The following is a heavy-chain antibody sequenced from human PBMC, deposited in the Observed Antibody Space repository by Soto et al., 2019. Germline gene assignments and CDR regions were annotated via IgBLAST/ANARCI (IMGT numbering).Heavy chain of an antibody. CDR3: ARWGQTLLSGPNFDY. CDR2: MNPNSGNT. CDR1: GYTFTTYD. Sequence: QVQLVQSGAEVKKPGASVKVSCKTSGYTFTTYDINWVRQATGQVLERMGWMNPNSGNTGYAQNFQGRVRMTRDTSISRAYMDLSSLISEDSAVYYCARWGQTLLSGPNFDYWGQGTLVTVSS. D-gene: IGHD2-15*01. V-gene: IGHV1-8*01. J-gene: IGHJ4*02.